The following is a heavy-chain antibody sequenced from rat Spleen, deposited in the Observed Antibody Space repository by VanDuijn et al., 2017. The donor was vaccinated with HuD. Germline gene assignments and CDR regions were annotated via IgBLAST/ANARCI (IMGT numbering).Heavy chain of an antibody. CDR1: GFTFNNYW. D-gene: IGHD4-2*01. CDR3: ARHGIPFAY. CDR2: ISPSGGDS. Sequence: EVQLVESGGGLVQPGGSLKLSCVASGFTFNNYWMTWVRQAPGMGLEWVASISPSGGDSYYPDSMKGRFTISRDIAKSTLYLQMNSLRSEDTATFYCARHGIPFAYWGQGTLVTVSS. J-gene: IGHJ3*01. V-gene: IGHV5-31*01.